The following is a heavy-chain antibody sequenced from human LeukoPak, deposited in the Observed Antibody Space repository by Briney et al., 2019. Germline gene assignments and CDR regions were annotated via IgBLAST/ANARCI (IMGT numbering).Heavy chain of an antibody. CDR3: ARQVIAIRYFDY. Sequence: SETLSLTCNVSGGSISGYHWSWIRQPPGKGLEWLGYIYYSGSSNYNPSLKSRVTMSADTSKNQFSLRLSSVTAADTAVYYCARQVIAIRYFDYWGQGTLVTVSS. D-gene: IGHD2-21*01. CDR1: GGSISGYH. V-gene: IGHV4-59*08. J-gene: IGHJ4*02. CDR2: IYYSGSS.